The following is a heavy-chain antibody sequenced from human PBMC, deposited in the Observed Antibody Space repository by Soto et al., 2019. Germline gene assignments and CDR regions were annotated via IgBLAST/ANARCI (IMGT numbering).Heavy chain of an antibody. Sequence: QVQLVQSGPEVKKPGASVKVSCKATGYTFRSYGVTWVRQAPGQGLEWMGWISGYNGNTEYAQKLQGRVTMTTDTPTSTVYMELRSLGSADTAVYYCARDRGVVTSGSAYYFDYWGQGTLVTVSS. J-gene: IGHJ4*02. V-gene: IGHV1-18*01. D-gene: IGHD2-2*01. CDR1: GYTFRSYG. CDR2: ISGYNGNT. CDR3: ARDRGVVTSGSAYYFDY.